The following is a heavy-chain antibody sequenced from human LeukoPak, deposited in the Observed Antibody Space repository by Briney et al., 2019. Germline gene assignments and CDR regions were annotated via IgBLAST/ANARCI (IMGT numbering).Heavy chain of an antibody. CDR3: TYDNSPGGLEY. CDR2: IFGKNGAK. Sequence: PGGSLRLSCAASGFTFNGCAMHWVRQAPGKGLEWVSGIFGKNGAKGHADSVKGRFTISRDNANNSLYLQMNSLRPDDTALYYCTYDNSPGGLEYWGQGTLVTVSS. J-gene: IGHJ4*02. CDR1: GFTFNGCA. D-gene: IGHD2-8*02. V-gene: IGHV3-9*01.